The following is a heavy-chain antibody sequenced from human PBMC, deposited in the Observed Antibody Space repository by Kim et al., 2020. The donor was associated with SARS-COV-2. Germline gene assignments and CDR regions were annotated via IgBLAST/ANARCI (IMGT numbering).Heavy chain of an antibody. CDR1: GFTFSSYA. CDR2: ISGSGGST. CDR3: AKESGYSYGSWYFDY. J-gene: IGHJ4*02. D-gene: IGHD5-18*01. V-gene: IGHV3-23*01. Sequence: GGSLRLSCAASGFTFSSYAMSWVRQAPGKGLEWVSAISGSGGSTYYADSVKGRFTISRDNSKNTLYLQMNSLRAEDPAVYYCAKESGYSYGSWYFDYWGQGTLVTVSS.